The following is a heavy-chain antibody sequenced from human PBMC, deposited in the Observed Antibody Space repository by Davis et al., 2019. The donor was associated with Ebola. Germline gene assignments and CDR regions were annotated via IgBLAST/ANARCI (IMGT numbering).Heavy chain of an antibody. J-gene: IGHJ6*04. Sequence: MPSETLSLTCTVSGGSISSYYWSWIRQPPGKGLEWIGYIYYSGSTNYNPSLKSRVTISVDTSKNQFSLKLSSVTAADTAVYYCARGKANIVVRGVTSYYYGMDVWGKGTTVTVSS. CDR1: GGSISSYY. CDR2: IYYSGST. V-gene: IGHV4-59*12. D-gene: IGHD3-10*01. CDR3: ARGKANIVVRGVTSYYYGMDV.